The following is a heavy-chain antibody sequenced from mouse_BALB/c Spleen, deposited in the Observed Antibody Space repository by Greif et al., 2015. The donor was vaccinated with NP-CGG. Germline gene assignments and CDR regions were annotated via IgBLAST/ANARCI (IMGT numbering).Heavy chain of an antibody. CDR3: ARERSMITYYFDY. J-gene: IGHJ2*01. CDR2: IWAGGST. CDR1: GVSVTRYG. V-gene: IGHV2-9*02. D-gene: IGHD2-4*01. Sequence: QVQLKESGPGQVAPSQSLSITCTVSGVSVTRYGVHWVRQPPGKGLEWLGVIWAGGSTNYNSALMSRLSISKDNSKIQVFLKMNSLQTDDTAMYYCARERSMITYYFDYWGQGTTLTVSS.